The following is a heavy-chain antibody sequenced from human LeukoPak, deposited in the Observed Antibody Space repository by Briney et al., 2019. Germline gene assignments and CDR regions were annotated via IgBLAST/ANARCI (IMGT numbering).Heavy chain of an antibody. CDR2: IWYDGSNK. D-gene: IGHD1-26*01. V-gene: IGHV3-33*01. J-gene: IGHJ4*02. Sequence: GSLRLSCAASGFTFSSYGMHWVRQAPGKGLEWVAVIWYDGSNKYYADSVKGRFTISRDNSKNTLYLQMNSLRAEDTAVYYCARDPPYIVGATTHFDYWGQGTLVTVSS. CDR1: GFTFSSYG. CDR3: ARDPPYIVGATTHFDY.